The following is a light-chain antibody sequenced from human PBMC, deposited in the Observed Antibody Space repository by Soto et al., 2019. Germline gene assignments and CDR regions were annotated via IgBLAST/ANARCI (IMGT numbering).Light chain of an antibody. CDR1: KSDIGVYNY. Sequence: QSVLTQPASVSGSPGQSITISCTGTKSDIGVYNYVSWYQQHPGKAPKLVICEVSNRPSGVSSRFSGSKSGNTASLTISGLRAEDEADYYCTSFTTTNIWVFGGGTQLTVL. CDR2: EVS. J-gene: IGLJ3*02. V-gene: IGLV2-14*01. CDR3: TSFTTTNIWV.